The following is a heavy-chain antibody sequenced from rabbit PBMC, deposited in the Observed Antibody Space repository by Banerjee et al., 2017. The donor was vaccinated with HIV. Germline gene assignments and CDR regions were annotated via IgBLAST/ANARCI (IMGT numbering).Heavy chain of an antibody. CDR2: IYAGSSGST. V-gene: IGHV1S40*01. CDR3: ARDSSGWGAGYFEL. J-gene: IGHJ4*01. D-gene: IGHD4-1*01. CDR1: GFDFSSYYY. Sequence: QSLEESGGGLVKPEGSLTLTCKASGFDFSSYYYMCWVRQAPGKGLEWIACIYAGSSGSTYYASWVNGRFSISRENTQNTVSLQMNSLTAADTATYFCARDSSGWGAGYFELWGPGTL.